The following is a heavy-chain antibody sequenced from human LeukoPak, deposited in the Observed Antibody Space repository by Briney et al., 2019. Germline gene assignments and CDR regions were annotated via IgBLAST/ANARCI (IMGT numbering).Heavy chain of an antibody. V-gene: IGHV3-53*01. Sequence: GGSLRLSCAASGFTVSSNYMSWVRQAPGKGLEWVSVIYSGGSTYYADSVKGRFTISRDNSKNTLYLQMNSLRAEDTAVYYCARDQSSSSLLIGMDVWGQGTTVTVSS. CDR2: IYSGGST. CDR3: ARDQSSSSLLIGMDV. CDR1: GFTVSSNY. J-gene: IGHJ6*02. D-gene: IGHD6-13*01.